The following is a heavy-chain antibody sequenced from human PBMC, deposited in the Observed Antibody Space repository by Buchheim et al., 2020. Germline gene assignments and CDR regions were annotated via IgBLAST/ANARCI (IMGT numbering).Heavy chain of an antibody. CDR1: GYSFSGFG. Sequence: VQLVESGGGLVQPGGSLRLSCAASGYSFSGFGMHWVRQAPGKGLEWVAIIWSDGTKKYYADSVKGRFTISRDNYKDTLYLQMNSLRVEDSALYYCARAGPFYFDYWGQGSL. V-gene: IGHV3-33*01. CDR2: IWSDGTKK. J-gene: IGHJ4*02. D-gene: IGHD1-1*01. CDR3: ARAGPFYFDY.